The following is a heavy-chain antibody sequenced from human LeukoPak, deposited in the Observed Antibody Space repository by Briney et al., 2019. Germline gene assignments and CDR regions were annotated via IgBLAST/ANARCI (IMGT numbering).Heavy chain of an antibody. J-gene: IGHJ5*02. CDR1: GFTFSTYE. CDR2: IKEDGSEK. V-gene: IGHV3-7*01. Sequence: GGSLRLSCAASGFTFSTYEMTWVRQAPGKGLEWVANIKEDGSEKYYVDSVKGRFTISRDNAKNSLYLQMNSLRAEDTALYYVXXXXXXXXXDXXXXXFDPWXXXXLVTVSS. CDR3: XXXXXXXXXDXXXXXFDP.